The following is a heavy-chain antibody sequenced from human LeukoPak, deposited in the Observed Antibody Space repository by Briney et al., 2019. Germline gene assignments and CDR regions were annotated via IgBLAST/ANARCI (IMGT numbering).Heavy chain of an antibody. J-gene: IGHJ5*02. D-gene: IGHD2-2*02. CDR3: SNDVVPTAIGGYNWFDA. V-gene: IGHV3-30*02. Sequence: GGSLRLSCAASGFTFSSYCMHWVRQAPGKGLEWVAFIRYDGGNKYYADSVKGRFTISRDNSKSTLYLQMNSLRAEDTAVYYCSNDVVPTAIGGYNWFDAWGQRTLVTVSS. CDR2: IRYDGGNK. CDR1: GFTFSSYC.